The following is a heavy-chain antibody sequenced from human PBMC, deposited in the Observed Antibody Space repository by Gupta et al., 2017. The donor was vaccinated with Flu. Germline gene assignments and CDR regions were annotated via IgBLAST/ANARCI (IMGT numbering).Heavy chain of an antibody. CDR2: ISSSSYI. Sequence: EVQLVESGGGLVKPGGSLRLSCAASGFTFNTYGMNWVRQAPGKGLEWVSSISSSSYIYYADSVKGRFTISRHNAKNSLYLQMNSLRAEDTAVYYCARAWDVTVAGTFDYWGQGTLVTVSS. CDR3: ARAWDVTVAGTFDY. CDR1: GFTFNTYG. V-gene: IGHV3-21*01. D-gene: IGHD6-19*01. J-gene: IGHJ4*02.